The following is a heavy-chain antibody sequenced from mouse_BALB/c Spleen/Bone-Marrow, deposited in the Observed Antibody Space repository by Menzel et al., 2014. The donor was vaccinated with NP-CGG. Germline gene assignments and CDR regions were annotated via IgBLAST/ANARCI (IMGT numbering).Heavy chain of an antibody. J-gene: IGHJ2*01. Sequence: VQLQQSGAELVKPGASVKLSCTASGSNIKDTYMHWVKQRPEQGLEWIGRIDPANGNTKYDPKFQGKATITADTSSNTAYLQLSSLTSEDTAVYYCARYYYGYYFDYWDQGTTLTVSS. V-gene: IGHV14-3*02. CDR3: ARYYYGYYFDY. CDR2: IDPANGNT. CDR1: GSNIKDTY. D-gene: IGHD1-1*01.